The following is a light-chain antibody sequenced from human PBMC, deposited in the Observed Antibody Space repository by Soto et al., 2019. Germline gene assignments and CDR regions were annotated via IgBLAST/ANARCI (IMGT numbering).Light chain of an antibody. CDR2: GAS. V-gene: IGKV3-15*01. CDR1: RSVGSY. J-gene: IGKJ5*01. Sequence: EIVMTQSPVTLSVSPGEGATLSCRASRSVGSYLAWYKHKRGQAPRLLIYGASTRATGIPVRFSGSGSGTEFTLTISSLQSEDFAVYFCQQYSNWPLITFGQGTRLEIK. CDR3: QQYSNWPLIT.